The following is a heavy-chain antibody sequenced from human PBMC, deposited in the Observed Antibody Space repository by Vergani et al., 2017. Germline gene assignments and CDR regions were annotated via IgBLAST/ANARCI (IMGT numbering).Heavy chain of an antibody. CDR2: IDPSDSYT. CDR1: GYSFTSYW. Sequence: EVQLVQSGAEVKKPGESLRISCKGSGYSFTSYWISLVRQMPGKGLEWMGRIDPSDSYTNYSPSFQGHVTISADKSISTAYLQWSSLKASDTAMYYCARGGGYCSSTSCHNWFDPWGQGTLVTVSS. D-gene: IGHD2-2*01. J-gene: IGHJ5*02. CDR3: ARGGGYCSSTSCHNWFDP. V-gene: IGHV5-10-1*03.